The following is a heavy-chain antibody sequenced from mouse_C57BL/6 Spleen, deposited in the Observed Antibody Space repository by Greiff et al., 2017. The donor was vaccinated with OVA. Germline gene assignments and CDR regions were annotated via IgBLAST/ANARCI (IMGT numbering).Heavy chain of an antibody. Sequence: EVNVVESGGDLVKPGGSLKLSCAASGFTFSSYGMSWVRQTPDKRLEWVATISSGGSYTYYPDSVKGRFTISRDNAKNTLYLQMSSLKSEDTAMYYCARLSSTMVTTGFAYWGQGTLVTVSA. CDR1: GFTFSSYG. J-gene: IGHJ3*01. CDR2: ISSGGSYT. V-gene: IGHV5-6*01. D-gene: IGHD2-2*01. CDR3: ARLSSTMVTTGFAY.